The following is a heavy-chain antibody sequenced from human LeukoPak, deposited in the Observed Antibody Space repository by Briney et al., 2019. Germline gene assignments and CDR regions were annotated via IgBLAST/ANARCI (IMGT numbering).Heavy chain of an antibody. V-gene: IGHV3-7*03. CDR2: IKEDGSKK. CDR1: GFIFNNYW. Sequence: PGGSLRLSCAASGFIFNNYWMTWVRQAPGKGLEWVANIKEDGSKKNYVDSVKGRFTISRDNAKNSLYLQMNSQRGGDTAVYYCAKGGSDSDYWGQGTLVTVSS. D-gene: IGHD3-16*01. CDR3: AKGGSDSDY. J-gene: IGHJ4*02.